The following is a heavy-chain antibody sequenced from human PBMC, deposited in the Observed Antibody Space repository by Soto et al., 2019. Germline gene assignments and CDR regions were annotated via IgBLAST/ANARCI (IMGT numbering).Heavy chain of an antibody. CDR3: AKENWGGLRGENYYYYGMDV. J-gene: IGHJ6*02. CDR2: ISYDGSNK. V-gene: IGHV3-30*18. CDR1: GFTFSSYG. Sequence: GGSLRLSCAASGFTFSSYGMHWVRQAPGKGLEWVAVISYDGSNKYYADSVKGRFTISRDNSKNTLYLQMNSLRAEDTAVYYCAKENWGGLRGENYYYYGMDVWGQGTTVTVSS. D-gene: IGHD4-17*01.